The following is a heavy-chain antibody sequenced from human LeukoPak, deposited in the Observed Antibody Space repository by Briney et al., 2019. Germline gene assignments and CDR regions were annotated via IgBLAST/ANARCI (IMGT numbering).Heavy chain of an antibody. CDR1: GGSISSYY. J-gene: IGHJ4*02. Sequence: PSETLSLTCTASGGSISSYYWSWIRQPPGKGLDWIGYIYYSGSTNYNPSLKSRVTISVDTSKNQFSLKLSSVTAADTAVYYCARLEMAANYFDYWGQGTLVTVSS. CDR3: ARLEMAANYFDY. V-gene: IGHV4-59*01. D-gene: IGHD5-24*01. CDR2: IYYSGST.